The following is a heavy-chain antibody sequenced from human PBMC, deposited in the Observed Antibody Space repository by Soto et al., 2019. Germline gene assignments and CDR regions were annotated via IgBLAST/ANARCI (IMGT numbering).Heavy chain of an antibody. V-gene: IGHV4-39*01. D-gene: IGHD6-13*01. CDR3: ARHIAAASWFDP. CDR2: IYYSGST. Sequence: QLQLQESGPGLVKPSETLSLTCTVSGGSISSSSYYWGWIRQPPGKGLEWIGSIYYSGSTYYNPSLKIRVTISVDTSKNQFSLKLSSATAADTALYYCARHIAAASWFDPWGQGTLVTVSS. J-gene: IGHJ5*02. CDR1: GGSISSSSYY.